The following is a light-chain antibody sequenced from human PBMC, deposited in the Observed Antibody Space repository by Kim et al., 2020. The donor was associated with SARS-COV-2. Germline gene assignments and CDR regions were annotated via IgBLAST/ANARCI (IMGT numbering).Light chain of an antibody. J-gene: IGKJ2*01. CDR2: GAS. Sequence: ETVMTQSPATLSVSPGERATLSCRASQSFGSNLAWYQQKPGQAPRLLIYGASTRATGIPARFSGSGSGTEFTLTISSLQSEDFAVYYCHQYNNGYTLGQGTKLEI. CDR3: HQYNNGYT. CDR1: QSFGSN. V-gene: IGKV3-15*01.